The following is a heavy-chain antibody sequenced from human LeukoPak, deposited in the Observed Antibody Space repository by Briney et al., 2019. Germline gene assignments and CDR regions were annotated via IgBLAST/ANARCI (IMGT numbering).Heavy chain of an antibody. D-gene: IGHD4-17*01. V-gene: IGHV1-69*06. CDR2: IIPIFGTA. CDR3: ARNLVGVTSAFDI. CDR1: GGTFSSYA. Sequence: GASVKVSCKASGGTFSSYAISWVRQAPGQGLEWRGGIIPIFGTANYAQKFQGRVTITADKSTSTAYMELSSLRSEDTAVYYCARNLVGVTSAFDIWGQGTMVTVSS. J-gene: IGHJ3*02.